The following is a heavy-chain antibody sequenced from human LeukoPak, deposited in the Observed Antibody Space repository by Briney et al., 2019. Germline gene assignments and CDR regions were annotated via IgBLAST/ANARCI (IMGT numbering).Heavy chain of an antibody. D-gene: IGHD4-11*01. V-gene: IGHV5-51*01. Sequence: GESLKISCKGSGYSFTNYWIGWVRQMPGKGLEWMGIIYPGDSDTRYSPSFQGQVTISADKSISTAYLQWSSLKASDTAMYYCARLPTVTTYYYGMDVWGQGTTVTVSS. CDR3: ARLPTVTTYYYGMDV. J-gene: IGHJ6*02. CDR1: GYSFTNYW. CDR2: IYPGDSDT.